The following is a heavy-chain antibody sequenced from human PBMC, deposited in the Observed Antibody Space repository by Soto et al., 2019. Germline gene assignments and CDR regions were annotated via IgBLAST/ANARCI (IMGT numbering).Heavy chain of an antibody. CDR1: GFTFSSYN. Sequence: GGSLRLSCAASGFTFSSYNMNWVRQAPGKGLEWVSSISGTGTYIYHAASVKGRFAISRDNAKNSLSLQMNSLRAEDTAVYYCARDLRYSGYDLALDYWGQGTLVTVSS. CDR2: ISGTGTYI. V-gene: IGHV3-21*01. CDR3: ARDLRYSGYDLALDY. J-gene: IGHJ4*02. D-gene: IGHD5-12*01.